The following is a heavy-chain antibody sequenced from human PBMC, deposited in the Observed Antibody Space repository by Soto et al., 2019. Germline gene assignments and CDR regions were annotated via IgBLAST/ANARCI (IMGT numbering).Heavy chain of an antibody. CDR3: ARDSRSTVTMFDY. V-gene: IGHV4-59*01. CDR2: IYYSGST. J-gene: IGHJ4*02. Sequence: QVQLQESGPGLVKPSETLSLTCTVSGGSISGSYWSWIRQPPGKGLEWIGYIYYSGSTNYNPSLKSRVTISVDTSKSQCSLKLSSVTAADTAVYYCARDSRSTVTMFDYWGQGTLVTVSS. CDR1: GGSISGSY. D-gene: IGHD4-17*01.